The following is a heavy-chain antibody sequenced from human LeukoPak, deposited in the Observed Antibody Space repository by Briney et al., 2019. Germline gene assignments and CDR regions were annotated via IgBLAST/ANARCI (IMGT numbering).Heavy chain of an antibody. CDR3: ARSRAMGSGWPGNY. V-gene: IGHV1-3*01. CDR2: INAGNGNT. D-gene: IGHD6-19*01. Sequence: ASVKVSRKASGYTFTSYAMHWVRQAPGQRLEWMGWINAGNGNTKYSQKFQGRVTITRDTSASTAYMELSSLRSEDTAVYYCARSRAMGSGWPGNYWGQGTLVTVSS. J-gene: IGHJ4*02. CDR1: GYTFTSYA.